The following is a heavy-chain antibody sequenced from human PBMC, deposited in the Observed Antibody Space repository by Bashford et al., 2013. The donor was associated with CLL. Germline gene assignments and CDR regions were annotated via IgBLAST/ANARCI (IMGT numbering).Heavy chain of an antibody. CDR1: GGSFSGYY. V-gene: IGHV4-34*01. CDR2: INQSGRT. CDR3: AYSYRQGYDVAYAFDI. D-gene: IGHD3-3*01. J-gene: IGHJ3*02. Sequence: SETLSLTCGVYGGSFSGYYWSWIRQPPGKELEWIGEINQSGRTNYNPSLKSRVTISVDTSKNQFSLKLTSVTAADTAVYYCAYSYRQGYDVAYAFDIWDQGSMVTVSS.